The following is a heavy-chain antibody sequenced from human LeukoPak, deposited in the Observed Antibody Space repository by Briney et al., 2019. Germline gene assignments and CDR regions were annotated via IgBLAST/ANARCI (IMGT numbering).Heavy chain of an antibody. J-gene: IGHJ4*02. D-gene: IGHD3-3*01. CDR3: ARDGITIFGVVIRRFDY. CDR1: GFTFSSYS. CDR2: ISSSSSTI. Sequence: PGGSLRLSCAASGFTFSSYSMNWVRQAPGKGLEWVSYISSSSSTIYYADSVKGRFTISRDNAKNSLYLQMNSLRAEDTAVYYCARDGITIFGVVIRRFDYWGQGTLVTVSS. V-gene: IGHV3-48*01.